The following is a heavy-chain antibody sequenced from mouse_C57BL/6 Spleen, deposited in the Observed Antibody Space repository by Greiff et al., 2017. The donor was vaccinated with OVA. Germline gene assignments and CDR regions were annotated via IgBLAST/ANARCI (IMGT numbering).Heavy chain of an antibody. CDR2: IRLKYDNYAT. CDR1: GFTFRNYW. J-gene: IGHJ2*01. Sequence: EVQRVESGGGLVQPGGSMKLSCVASGFTFRNYWMNWVRQSPEKGLEWVAQIRLKYDNYATHYAASVKGRFTISRDDSKSSVYLQMNNLRAEDTGIYYCTGKGDDWGKGTTLTVSS. V-gene: IGHV6-3*01. CDR3: TGKGDD.